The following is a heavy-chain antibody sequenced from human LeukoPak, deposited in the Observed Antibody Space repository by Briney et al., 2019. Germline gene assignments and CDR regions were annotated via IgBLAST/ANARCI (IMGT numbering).Heavy chain of an antibody. CDR3: ARGTAATAGIDY. CDR2: INTDGSAT. V-gene: IGHV3-74*01. CDR1: GFNFSTYW. J-gene: IGHJ4*02. D-gene: IGHD6-13*01. Sequence: GSLRLSCAVSGFNFSTYWIHWVRQAPGKGLVWVSLINTDGSATTYGDSAKGRFTVSRDNDKNSLFLEMNSLRVEDTAVYYCARGTAATAGIDYWGQGTLVTVSS.